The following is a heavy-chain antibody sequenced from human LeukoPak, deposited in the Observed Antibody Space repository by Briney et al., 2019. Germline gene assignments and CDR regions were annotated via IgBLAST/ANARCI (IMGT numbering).Heavy chain of an antibody. V-gene: IGHV3-7*01. J-gene: IGHJ4*02. D-gene: IGHD3-16*02. Sequence: GGSLRLSCAASGFTFSSYWMSWVRQAPGKGLEWVANIKQDGSEKYYVDSVKGRFTISRDNAKNSLYLQMNSLRAEDTAVYYCAGITRLGELSYVDYWGQGTLVTVSS. CDR1: GFTFSSYW. CDR2: IKQDGSEK. CDR3: AGITRLGELSYVDY.